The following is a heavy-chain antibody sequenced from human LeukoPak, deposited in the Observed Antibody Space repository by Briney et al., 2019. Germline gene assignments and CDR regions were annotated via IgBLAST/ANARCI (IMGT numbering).Heavy chain of an antibody. V-gene: IGHV4-34*01. CDR2: INQSGNT. J-gene: IGHJ4*02. CDR3: ARNSAYSSSSGTNL. Sequence: GSLRLSCAASGFIFSNYAMSWVRQAPGKGLEWIGEINQSGNTNYNPSLKSRVTISVDTSKSQFSLKVTSVTAADTAVYFCARNSAYSSSSGTNLWGQGTLVTVSS. D-gene: IGHD6-6*01. CDR1: GFIFSNYA.